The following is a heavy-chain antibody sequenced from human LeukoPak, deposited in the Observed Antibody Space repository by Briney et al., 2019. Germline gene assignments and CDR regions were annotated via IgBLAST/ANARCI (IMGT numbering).Heavy chain of an antibody. CDR2: ISYDGSNK. Sequence: GGSLRLSCAASGFTFSSYAMHWVRQAPGKGLEWVAVISYDGSNKYYADSVKGRFTISRDNSKNTLYLQMNSLRAEDTAVYYCAKDRFDYWGQGTLVTVSS. CDR1: GFTFSSYA. V-gene: IGHV3-30-3*01. J-gene: IGHJ4*02. CDR3: AKDRFDY.